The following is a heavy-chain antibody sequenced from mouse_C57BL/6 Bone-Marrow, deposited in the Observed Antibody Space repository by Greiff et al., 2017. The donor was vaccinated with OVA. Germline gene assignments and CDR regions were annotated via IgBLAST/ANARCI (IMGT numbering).Heavy chain of an antibody. CDR1: GFSFNTYA. CDR3: VRGDYDYDEGAMDY. J-gene: IGHJ4*01. V-gene: IGHV10-1*01. Sequence: EVKVIESGGGLVQPKGSLKLSCAASGFSFNTYAMNWVRQAPGKGLEWVARIRSKRNNYATYYADSVKDRFTISSDDSESMLYLQMNNLKTDDTAMYYCVRGDYDYDEGAMDYWGQGTSDTVSS. D-gene: IGHD2-4*01. CDR2: IRSKRNNYAT.